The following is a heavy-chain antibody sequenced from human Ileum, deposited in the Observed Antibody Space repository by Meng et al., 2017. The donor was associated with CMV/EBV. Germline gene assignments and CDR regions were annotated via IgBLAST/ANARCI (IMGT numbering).Heavy chain of an antibody. CDR3: VRDIAPSGAWWFDL. D-gene: IGHD6-13*01. J-gene: IGHJ5*02. V-gene: IGHV1-2*02. CDR2: INPKNGGT. CDR1: GYTFTDHY. Sequence: QLQLVQSGAEVKMPGASLKVSCKASGYTFTDHYLHWVRQAPGQSLEWIGWINPKNGGTNYGQNFQGRVTMTSDTSISTAYMELSWLRSDDTALYYCVRDIAPSGAWWFDLWGQGTLVTVSS.